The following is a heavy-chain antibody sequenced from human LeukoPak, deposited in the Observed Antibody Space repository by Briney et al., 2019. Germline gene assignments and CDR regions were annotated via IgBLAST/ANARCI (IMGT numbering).Heavy chain of an antibody. CDR2: IKEDGREK. CDR3: ARGGRPDY. J-gene: IGHJ4*02. Sequence: GGSLRLSCATSGFTFSSSWMSWVRQAPGKGLECVANIKEDGREKYYVDSVKGRFTISRDNAKNSPYLQMSSLRAEDTAVYYCARGGRPDYWGQGTLVTVSS. CDR1: GFTFSSSW. D-gene: IGHD3-10*01. V-gene: IGHV3-7*01.